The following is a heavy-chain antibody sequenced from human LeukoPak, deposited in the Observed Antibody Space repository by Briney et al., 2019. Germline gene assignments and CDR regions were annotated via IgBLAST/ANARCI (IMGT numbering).Heavy chain of an antibody. V-gene: IGHV4-59*01. CDR2: IYYSGST. J-gene: IGHJ4*02. CDR1: GGSISSYY. D-gene: IGHD1-26*01. Sequence: SETLSLTCTVSGGSISSYYWSWIRQPPGKGLEWIGYIYYSGSTNYNPSLKSRVTISVDTSKNQFSLKLSSVTAADTAVYYCARSRGYFEYWGQGTLVTVSS. CDR3: ARSRGYFEY.